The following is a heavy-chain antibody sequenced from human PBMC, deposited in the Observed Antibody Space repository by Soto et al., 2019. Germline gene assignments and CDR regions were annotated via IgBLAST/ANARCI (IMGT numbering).Heavy chain of an antibody. CDR3: AKGDNLGPKTGYAFDP. J-gene: IGHJ5*02. Sequence: SQTLSLTRAISGHRVPRHTASWNWIRQSPSRVLEWLGRTYSRSKWYNDYAVSVKSRIIINPDTSNNQFSLQLNSVTPEDTAVYFCAKGDNLGPKTGYAFDPWGQGIMVTVS. D-gene: IGHD5-12*01. CDR1: GHRVPRHTAS. CDR2: TYSRSKWYN. V-gene: IGHV6-1*01.